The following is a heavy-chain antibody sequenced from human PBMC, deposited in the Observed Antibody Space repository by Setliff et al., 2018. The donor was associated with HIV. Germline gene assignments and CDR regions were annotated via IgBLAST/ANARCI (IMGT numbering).Heavy chain of an antibody. Sequence: GGSLRLSCAASGFTFRNAWMSWVRQAPGKGLEWVGRIKSKIDGGTTDSAPPVKGRFTISRDDSKNTLYLQMNSLEIEDTAVYYCTTRLSGSYIPNWFDPWGQGTLVTVSS. J-gene: IGHJ5*02. V-gene: IGHV3-15*01. CDR2: IKSKIDGGTT. D-gene: IGHD1-26*01. CDR3: TTRLSGSYIPNWFDP. CDR1: GFTFRNAW.